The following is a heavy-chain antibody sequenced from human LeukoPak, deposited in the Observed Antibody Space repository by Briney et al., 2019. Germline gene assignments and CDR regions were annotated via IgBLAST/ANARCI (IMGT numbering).Heavy chain of an antibody. CDR1: GYTFTGYY. V-gene: IGHV1-2*02. D-gene: IGHD3-9*01. Sequence: ASVKVSXKASGYTFTGYYMHWVRQAPGQGLEWMGWINPNSGGTNYAQKFQGRVTMTRDTSISTAYMELSRLRSDDTAVYYCARDIVNVLRYFDWPGAFDIWGQGTMVTVSS. CDR2: INPNSGGT. J-gene: IGHJ3*02. CDR3: ARDIVNVLRYFDWPGAFDI.